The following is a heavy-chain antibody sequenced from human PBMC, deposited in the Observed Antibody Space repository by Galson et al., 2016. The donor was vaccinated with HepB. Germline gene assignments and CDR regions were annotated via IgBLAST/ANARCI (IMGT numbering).Heavy chain of an antibody. CDR3: ARLSTGDRI. CDR2: MYSNGET. J-gene: IGHJ3*02. Sequence: SLRLSCAASGFTVGINHMTWVRQAPGKGLEWVSVMYSNGETFYADSVEGRFTFSRDSSENTLYLQINSLRAEDTAVYYCARLSTGDRIWGQGTMVTVSS. V-gene: IGHV3-53*01. CDR1: GFTVGINH. D-gene: IGHD3-10*01.